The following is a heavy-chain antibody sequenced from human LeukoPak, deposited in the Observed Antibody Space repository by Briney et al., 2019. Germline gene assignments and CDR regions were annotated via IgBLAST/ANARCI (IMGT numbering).Heavy chain of an antibody. CDR2: IIPIFGTA. CDR1: GGTFSSYA. D-gene: IGHD6-19*01. J-gene: IGHJ2*01. V-gene: IGHV1-69*06. CDR3: ASRAVAGTRLYWYFDL. Sequence: SVKVSCKASGGTFSSYAISWVRQAPGQGLEWMGGIIPIFGTANYAQKFQGRVTITADKSTSTAYMELSSLRSEDTAVYYCASRAVAGTRLYWYFDLWAVAPWSLSPQ.